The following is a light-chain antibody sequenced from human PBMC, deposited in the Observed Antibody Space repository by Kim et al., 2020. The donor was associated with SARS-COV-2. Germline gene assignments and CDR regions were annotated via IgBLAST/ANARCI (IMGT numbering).Light chain of an antibody. CDR3: SSYSNSGTPSVA. J-gene: IGLJ2*01. Sequence: TISCTGTNKDFGGYTYVSWYQHQPGRAPKLLIYDVVKRPSGISDRFSGSKSGSTASLTISGLQSEDEGDYYCSSYSNSGTPSVAFGRGTQLTVL. CDR1: NKDFGGYTY. CDR2: DVV. V-gene: IGLV2-14*03.